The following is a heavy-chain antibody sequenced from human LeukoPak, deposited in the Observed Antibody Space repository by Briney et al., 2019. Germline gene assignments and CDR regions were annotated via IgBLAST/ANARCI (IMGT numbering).Heavy chain of an antibody. D-gene: IGHD6-13*01. Sequence: PGGSLRLSCAASGFTVSSNYMSWVRQAPGKGLEWVSVTYSNGRTYYADSVKGRFTISRDNSKNTLYLQMNSLRAEDTAVYYCARDTGRLTGYSSSWYVGFDYWGQGTLVTVSS. CDR1: GFTVSSNY. CDR3: ARDTGRLTGYSSSWYVGFDY. J-gene: IGHJ4*02. CDR2: TYSNGRT. V-gene: IGHV3-66*03.